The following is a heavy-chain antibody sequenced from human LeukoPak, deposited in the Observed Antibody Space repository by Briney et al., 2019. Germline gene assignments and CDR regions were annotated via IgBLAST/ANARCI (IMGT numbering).Heavy chain of an antibody. V-gene: IGHV3-23*01. D-gene: IGHD7-27*01. J-gene: IGHJ2*01. CDR1: GFNFSPYG. CDR2: ISGSGSDT. Sequence: PGGSLRLSCAASGFNFSPYGMSWIRQAPGKGLEWVAGISGSGSDTYYADSVKGRFTISRDNFKNTVDLQMNSPRADDTAVYYCAKLGTYFYFDFWGRGTLVTVSS. CDR3: AKLGTYFYFDF.